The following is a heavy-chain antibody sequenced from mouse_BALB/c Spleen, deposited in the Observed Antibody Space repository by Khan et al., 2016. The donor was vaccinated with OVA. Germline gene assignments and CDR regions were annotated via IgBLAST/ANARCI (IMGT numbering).Heavy chain of an antibody. Sequence: EVKLEESGPSLVKPSQTLSLTCSVTGDSITSGYWSWIRKFPGNKLEYMGYMIFSGNTYYNPSLKSRISITRHTSKNQYYLQLISVTTEDTASYYCARSTYRYDCAYWGQGTLVTVSA. CDR2: MIFSGNT. V-gene: IGHV3-8*02. D-gene: IGHD2-14*01. J-gene: IGHJ3*01. CDR1: GDSITSGY. CDR3: ARSTYRYDCAY.